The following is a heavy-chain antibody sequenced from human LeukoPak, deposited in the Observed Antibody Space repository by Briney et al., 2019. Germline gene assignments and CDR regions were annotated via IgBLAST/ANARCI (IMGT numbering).Heavy chain of an antibody. D-gene: IGHD6-13*01. CDR2: IYYSGST. CDR3: ARSKAAAGTLNWFDP. V-gene: IGHV4-30-4*08. J-gene: IGHJ5*02. Sequence: SQTLSLTCTVSGGSISSGDYYWSWIRQPPGKGLEWIGYIYYSGSTYYNPSLKSRVTISVDTSKNQFSLKLSSVTAADTAVYYCARSKAAAGTLNWFDPWGQGTLVTVSS. CDR1: GGSISSGDYY.